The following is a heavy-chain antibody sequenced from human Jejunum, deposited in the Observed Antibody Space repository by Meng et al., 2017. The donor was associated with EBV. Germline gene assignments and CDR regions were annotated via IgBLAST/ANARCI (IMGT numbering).Heavy chain of an antibody. D-gene: IGHD1-14*01. V-gene: IGHV4-34*01. J-gene: IGHJ4*02. Sequence: HRWVAVLLKPSETQSRICAVNDGSFRGYYWSWIRQPPGKGLEWIGEISDNEGTKYNPSLKSRDTVSLDTSKNQFSLRLSSVTAADTALYYCARGPDHSKQGYWGQGTLVTVSS. CDR3: ARGPDHSKQGY. CDR2: ISDNEGT. CDR1: DGSFRGYY.